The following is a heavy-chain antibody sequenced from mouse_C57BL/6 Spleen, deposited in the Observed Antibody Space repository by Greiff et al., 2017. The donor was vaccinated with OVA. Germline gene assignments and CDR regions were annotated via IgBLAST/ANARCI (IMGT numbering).Heavy chain of an antibody. CDR1: GFTFSSYA. CDR2: ISDGGSYT. CDR3: ARAALIYYHYDDYAMDY. D-gene: IGHD2-4*01. V-gene: IGHV5-4*03. Sequence: EVKLMESGGGLVKPGGSLKLSCAASGFTFSSYAMSWVSQTPGKRLEWVANISDGGSYTYYPDNVKGRFTLSRDNAKNNLYLQMSHLKSEDTAMYYCARAALIYYHYDDYAMDYWGQGTSVTVSS. J-gene: IGHJ4*01.